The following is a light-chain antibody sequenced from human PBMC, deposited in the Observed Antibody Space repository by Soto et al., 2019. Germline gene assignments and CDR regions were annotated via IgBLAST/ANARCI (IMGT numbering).Light chain of an antibody. CDR3: MQSTQLPPT. CDR1: QSLLHITGETF. J-gene: IGKJ5*01. CDR2: EVS. V-gene: IGKV2D-29*02. Sequence: DVVMTQTPLTLSVAPGQPASISCKSSQSLLHITGETFLFWYLQKPGQSPQLLIYEVSTRVSGVPDRFSGSGSGTDLPLEISRVETDDVGIYYCMQSTQLPPTFGQGTRLGIE.